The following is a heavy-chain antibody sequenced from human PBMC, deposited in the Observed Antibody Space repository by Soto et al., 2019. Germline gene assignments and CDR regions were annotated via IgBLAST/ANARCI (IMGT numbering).Heavy chain of an antibody. CDR2: IYYSGST. CDR1: GGSVSSADYY. Sequence: QVQLQESGPRLVKPSQTLSLTCTVSGGSVSSADYYWSWIRQPPGKGLEWIGCIYYSGSTYYNPSLKRRVTISVDTSKNQFSLELTSVTAADTAVYYCARDRRQLAFDYWGQGALVTVSS. D-gene: IGHD1-1*01. J-gene: IGHJ4*02. V-gene: IGHV4-30-4*01. CDR3: ARDRRQLAFDY.